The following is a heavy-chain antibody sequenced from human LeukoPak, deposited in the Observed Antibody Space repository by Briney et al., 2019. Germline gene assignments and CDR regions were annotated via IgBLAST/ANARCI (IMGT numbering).Heavy chain of an antibody. CDR1: GFTFSSYG. V-gene: IGHV3-30*18. D-gene: IGHD6-13*01. CDR2: ISYDGSNK. J-gene: IGHJ5*02. Sequence: PGGSLRLSCAASGFTFSSYGMHWVRQAPGKGLEWVAVISYDGSNKYYADSVKGRFTISRDNSKNTLYLQMNSLRAEDTAVYYCAKAPGVAAADDWFDPWGQGTLVTVSS. CDR3: AKAPGVAAADDWFDP.